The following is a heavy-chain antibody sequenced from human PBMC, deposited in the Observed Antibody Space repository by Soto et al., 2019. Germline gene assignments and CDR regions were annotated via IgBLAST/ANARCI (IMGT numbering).Heavy chain of an antibody. V-gene: IGHV4-61*01. CDR2: IYYSGST. Sequence: QVQLQESGTGLVKPSETLSLTCTVSGGSVSSGSYYWSWIRQPPGQGLEWIGYIYYSGSTNYNPSRKSRFTISVDPTKNQFSLKLSSVTSADTAVYYCARPLYSYGPMDVWGQGTTVTVSS. CDR3: ARPLYSYGPMDV. D-gene: IGHD5-18*01. J-gene: IGHJ6*02. CDR1: GGSVSSGSYY.